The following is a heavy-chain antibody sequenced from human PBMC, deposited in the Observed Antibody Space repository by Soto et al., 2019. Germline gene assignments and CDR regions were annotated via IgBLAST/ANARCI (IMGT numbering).Heavy chain of an antibody. Sequence: SETLSLTCTVSGGSISSYYWSWIRQPPGKGLEWIGYIYYSGSTNYNPSHKSRITISVDTSKNQFSQKLSSVTAADTAVYYCARVYAYYFDYWGQGTLVTVSS. CDR2: IYYSGST. CDR3: ARVYAYYFDY. CDR1: GGSISSYY. D-gene: IGHD2-8*01. J-gene: IGHJ4*02. V-gene: IGHV4-59*01.